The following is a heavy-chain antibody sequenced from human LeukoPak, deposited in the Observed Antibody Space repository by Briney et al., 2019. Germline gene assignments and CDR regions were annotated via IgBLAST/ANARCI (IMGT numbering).Heavy chain of an antibody. CDR2: IIPIFGTA. V-gene: IGHV1-69*13. D-gene: IGHD3-16*01. CDR3: ARARLRSSDHTVYYYYYMDV. Sequence: ASVKVSCKASGGTFSSYAISWVRQALGQGLEWMGGIIPIFGTANYAQKFQGRVTITADESTSTAYMELSSLRSEDTAVYYCARARLRSSDHTVYYYYYMDVWGKGTTVTVSS. J-gene: IGHJ6*03. CDR1: GGTFSSYA.